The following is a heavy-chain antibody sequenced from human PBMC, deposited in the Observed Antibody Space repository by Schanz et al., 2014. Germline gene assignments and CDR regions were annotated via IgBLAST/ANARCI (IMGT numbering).Heavy chain of an antibody. CDR1: GFAVDNYY. D-gene: IGHD5-12*01. J-gene: IGHJ4*02. CDR2: MNESHSTI. V-gene: IGHV3-23*04. CDR3: ARKVVATIGGYYDN. Sequence: EVQLVESGGGLVQPGGSLRLSCAASGFAVDNYYMSCVRQAPGRGLEWVSAMNESHSTIYYADSVRGRFTISRDNAENTLFLQMNSLRAEDTAVYYCARKVVATIGGYYDNWGQGTLVIVSS.